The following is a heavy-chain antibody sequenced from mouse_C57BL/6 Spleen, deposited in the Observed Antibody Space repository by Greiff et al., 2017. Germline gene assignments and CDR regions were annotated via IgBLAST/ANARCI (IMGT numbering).Heavy chain of an antibody. D-gene: IGHD2-3*01. Sequence: QVQLKQSGPELVKPGASVKISCKASGYAFSSSWMNWVKQRPGKGLEWIGRIYPGDGDTNYNGKFKGKATLTADKSSSTAYMQLSSLTSEDSAVYFCARGDDGYYGYWGQGTTLTVSS. V-gene: IGHV1-82*01. CDR2: IYPGDGDT. CDR3: ARGDDGYYGY. J-gene: IGHJ2*01. CDR1: GYAFSSSW.